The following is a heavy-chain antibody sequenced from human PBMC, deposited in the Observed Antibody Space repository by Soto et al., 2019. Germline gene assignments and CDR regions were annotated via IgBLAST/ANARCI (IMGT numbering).Heavy chain of an antibody. CDR3: ARHKVNYYGSEIPVGYYYYGMDV. Sequence: PGESLKISCKGSGYSFTSYWIGWVRQMPGKGLEWMGIIYPGDSDTRYSPSFQGQVTISADKSISTAYLQWSSLKASDTAMYYCARHKVNYYGSEIPVGYYYYGMDVWGQGTTVTVSS. J-gene: IGHJ6*02. V-gene: IGHV5-51*01. CDR1: GYSFTSYW. D-gene: IGHD3-10*01. CDR2: IYPGDSDT.